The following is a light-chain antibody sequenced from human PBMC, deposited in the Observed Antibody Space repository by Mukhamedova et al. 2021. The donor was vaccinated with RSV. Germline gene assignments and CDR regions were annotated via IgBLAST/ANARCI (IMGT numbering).Light chain of an antibody. Sequence: CTRSSGSIASNYVQWYQQRPGSAPTTVIYEDNQRPSGVPDRFSGSIDSSSNSASLTISGLKTEDEADYYCQSYDSSTVVFGGGT. CDR3: QSYDSSTVV. CDR1: SGSIASNY. CDR2: EDN. V-gene: IGLV6-57*03. J-gene: IGLJ2*01.